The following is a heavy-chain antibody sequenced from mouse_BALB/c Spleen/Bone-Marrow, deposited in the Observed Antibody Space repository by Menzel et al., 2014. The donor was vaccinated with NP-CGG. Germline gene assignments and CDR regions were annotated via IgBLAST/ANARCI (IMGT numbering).Heavy chain of an antibody. CDR3: ARLGYTVVPDF. J-gene: IGHJ2*01. Sequence: EVQLVESGPELVKPGASVKVSCKASGYAFTSYNMYWVKQSREKSLEWIGYIDPYSGGTNFNQKFKGKATLTVDKSSSTAYKHLKSLTSEDSAVYYCARLGYTVVPDFWGQGTTLTVSS. CDR1: GYAFTSYN. V-gene: IGHV1S135*01. D-gene: IGHD1-1*01. CDR2: IDPYSGGT.